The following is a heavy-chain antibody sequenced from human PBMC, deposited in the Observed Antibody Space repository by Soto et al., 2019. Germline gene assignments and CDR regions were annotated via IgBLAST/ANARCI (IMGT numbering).Heavy chain of an antibody. CDR2: ISAYNGNT. J-gene: IGHJ5*02. CDR1: GYTFTSYG. V-gene: IGHV1-18*04. Sequence: ASVKVSCKASGYTFTSYGISWVRQAPGQGLEWMGWISAYNGNTNYEQKLQGRVTMTTDTSTSTAYMELRSLRSDDTAVYYCARVHFRYVDWLLSNWFDPWGQGTVVTVSS. CDR3: ARVHFRYVDWLLSNWFDP. D-gene: IGHD3-9*01.